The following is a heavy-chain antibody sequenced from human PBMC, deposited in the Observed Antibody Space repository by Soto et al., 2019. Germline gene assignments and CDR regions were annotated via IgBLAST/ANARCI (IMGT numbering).Heavy chain of an antibody. Sequence: SETLSLTCILSGGSLTSYHWSWIRQLPEKVLEWIAYTSYTGNTNYNPSFQSRCTISIDTSKNHLSLKMTSLTAACTAVSYCARDMHGGFHRYFDSCRQRTLITV. CDR1: GGSLTSYH. CDR2: TSYTGNT. D-gene: IGHD2-15*01. CDR3: ARDMHGGFHRYFDS. J-gene: IGHJ4*02. V-gene: IGHV4-59*01.